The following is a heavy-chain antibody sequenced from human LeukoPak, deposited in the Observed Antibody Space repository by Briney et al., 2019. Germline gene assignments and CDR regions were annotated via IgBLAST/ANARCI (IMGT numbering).Heavy chain of an antibody. J-gene: IGHJ4*02. D-gene: IGHD3-16*01. Sequence: GRSLRPSCAASGFTFDDYAMHWVRQAPGKGLEWVSGISWNSGSIGYADSVKGRFTISRDNAKNSLYLQMNSLRAEDTALYYCAKDKGAGGSYFKNWGQGTLVTVSS. V-gene: IGHV3-9*01. CDR2: ISWNSGSI. CDR3: AKDKGAGGSYFKN. CDR1: GFTFDDYA.